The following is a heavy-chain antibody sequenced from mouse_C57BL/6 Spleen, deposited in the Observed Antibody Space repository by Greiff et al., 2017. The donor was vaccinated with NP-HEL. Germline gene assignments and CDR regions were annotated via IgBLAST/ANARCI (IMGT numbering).Heavy chain of an antibody. CDR1: GFNIKDDY. V-gene: IGHV14-4*01. Sequence: VQLQQSGAELVRPGASVKLSCTASGFNIKDDYMHWVKQRPEQGLEWIGWMDPENGDTEYASNFQCKATITADTSSNTAYLQLSSLTSEDTAVYYCTTGWAYGGQGALGTVSA. J-gene: IGHJ3*01. D-gene: IGHD1-1*02. CDR3: TTGWAY. CDR2: MDPENGDT.